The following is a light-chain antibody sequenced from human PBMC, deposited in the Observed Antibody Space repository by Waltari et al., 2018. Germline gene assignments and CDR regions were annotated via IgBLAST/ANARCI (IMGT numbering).Light chain of an antibody. J-gene: IGKJ2*01. CDR3: QQYGSSVLYT. Sequence: VLTQSPGTLSLSPGERATLSCRASQSLTKRYVAWYHQKPGQAPRLLIYGASSRAAGIPDRFSGSGSGTDFTLTISRLEPEDFAVYYCQQYGSSVLYTFGQGTKLEIK. CDR1: QSLTKRY. V-gene: IGKV3-20*01. CDR2: GAS.